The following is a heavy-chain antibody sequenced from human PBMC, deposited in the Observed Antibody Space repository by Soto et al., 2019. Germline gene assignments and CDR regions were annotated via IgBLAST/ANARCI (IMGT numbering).Heavy chain of an antibody. D-gene: IGHD2-2*01. V-gene: IGHV1-18*01. CDR3: ARVVPGAEAWFGP. J-gene: IGHJ5*02. CDR2: ISLYSDGT. CDR1: GYTFSNYG. Sequence: ASVKVSCKTSGYTFSNYGITWVRQAPGQPLEWLGWISLYSDGTNYAQKFQGRVSMTTDTSTTTAYMELGSLRSDDTAVYYWARVVPGAEAWFGPWGQGTLVTSPQ.